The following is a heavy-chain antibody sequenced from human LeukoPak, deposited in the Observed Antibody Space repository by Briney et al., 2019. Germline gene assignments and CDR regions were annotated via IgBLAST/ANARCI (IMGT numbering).Heavy chain of an antibody. CDR3: ARGRGPYGWFDP. V-gene: IGHV3-74*01. J-gene: IGHJ5*02. D-gene: IGHD3-10*01. CDR2: MNSDGTTT. Sequence: GGSLRLSCAASGFSSSDYWMHWVRHAPGKGLVWVSRMNSDGTTTNYADSVKGRFTISRDNAKNTLYLQMNGLRAEDTAVYYCARGRGPYGWFDPWGQGTLVTVSS. CDR1: GFSSSDYW.